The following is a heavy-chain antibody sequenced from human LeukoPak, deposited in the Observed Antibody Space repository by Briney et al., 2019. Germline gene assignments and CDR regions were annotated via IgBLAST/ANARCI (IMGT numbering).Heavy chain of an antibody. CDR3: ARGHYYGMDV. CDR2: INQDGTEK. V-gene: IGHV3-7*01. J-gene: IGHJ6*04. CDR1: GFTFTTYW. Sequence: GGSLRLSCAASGFTFTTYWMSWVRQAPGKGLEWVANINQDGTEKYYVDSVKGRFTISRDNAKNSLDLQMNSLRVEDTAVYYCARGHYYGMDVWGKGTTVTISS.